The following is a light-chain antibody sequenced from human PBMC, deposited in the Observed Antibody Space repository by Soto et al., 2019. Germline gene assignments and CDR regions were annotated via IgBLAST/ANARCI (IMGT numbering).Light chain of an antibody. CDR3: QQCSNWPRT. CDR1: QTVLPN. CDR2: RAS. V-gene: IGKV3-15*01. J-gene: IGKJ1*01. Sequence: EVVMTQPPPTLSLPPGERATLSSRASQTVLPNVAWYQKKPGQAPRLLIYRASTRATNVPARFSGSGSGTEFTLTISSLQSEDFAVYFCQQCSNWPRTFGQGTKVEI.